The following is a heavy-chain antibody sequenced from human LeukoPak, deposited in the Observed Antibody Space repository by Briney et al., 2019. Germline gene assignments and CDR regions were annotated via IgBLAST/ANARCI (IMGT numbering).Heavy chain of an antibody. CDR3: TKDRGVGKNDACDI. CDR2: ISGSGGST. J-gene: IGHJ3*02. D-gene: IGHD3-10*01. Sequence: GGSLRLSCAASGFTFSSYAMSWVRQAPGKGLEWFSAISGSGGSTYYAGSVKGRFTISRDNSKNTLYLQMNSLRAEDTAVYYCTKDRGVGKNDACDIWGQGTMVTVSS. V-gene: IGHV3-23*01. CDR1: GFTFSSYA.